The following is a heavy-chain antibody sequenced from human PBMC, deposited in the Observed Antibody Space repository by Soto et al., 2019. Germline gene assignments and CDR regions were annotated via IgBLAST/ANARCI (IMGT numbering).Heavy chain of an antibody. J-gene: IGHJ6*02. CDR3: ARIAASGRGWDV. D-gene: IGHD6-13*01. Sequence: EVQLVESGGGLVQPGWSLRLSCVDSGFTFSSYWMSWVRQAPVKGLEWVGNRKQDGSEENYVDSVKGRFTISRDNAKNSMYLQMNSLRAEDTAVYYCARIAASGRGWDVWGQGTTVVVSS. V-gene: IGHV3-7*01. CDR1: GFTFSSYW. CDR2: RKQDGSEE.